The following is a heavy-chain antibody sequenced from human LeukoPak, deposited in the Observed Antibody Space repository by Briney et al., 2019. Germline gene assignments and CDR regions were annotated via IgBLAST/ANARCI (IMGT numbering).Heavy chain of an antibody. CDR2: ISSSSSYI. V-gene: IGHV3-21*01. J-gene: IGHJ3*02. D-gene: IGHD3-22*01. CDR3: ARVLRGYYYDSSGSDAFDI. CDR1: GFTFSSYS. Sequence: PGGSLRLSCAASGFTFSSYSMNWVRQAPGEGLEGVGSISSSSSYIYYVDSVKGRFTISRDNAKNSLYLQMNSLRAEDTAVYYCARVLRGYYYDSSGSDAFDIWGQGTMVTVSS.